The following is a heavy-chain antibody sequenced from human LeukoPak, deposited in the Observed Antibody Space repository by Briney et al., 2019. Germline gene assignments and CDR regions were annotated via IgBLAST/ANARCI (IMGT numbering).Heavy chain of an antibody. J-gene: IGHJ4*02. V-gene: IGHV3-23*01. CDR3: AKEGHCSGGTCSSPGLDY. D-gene: IGHD2-15*01. Sequence: GGSLRLSCAASGFTFSSYAMGWVRQAPGRGLEWVSGISGSGGSTYYADSVKGRFTISRDNSKNTLYLQMNSLRAEDTAVYYCAKEGHCSGGTCSSPGLDYWGQGTLVTVSS. CDR1: GFTFSSYA. CDR2: ISGSGGST.